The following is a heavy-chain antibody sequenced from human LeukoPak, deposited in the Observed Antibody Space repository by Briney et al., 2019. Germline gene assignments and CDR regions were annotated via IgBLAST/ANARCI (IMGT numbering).Heavy chain of an antibody. Sequence: GGSLRLSCAASGFTFSGSAMHWVRQASGKGLEWVGRIRSKANSYATAYAASVKGRFTISRDNSKNTPYLQMNSLRAEDTAVYYCAKSGYNRFDYWGQGTLVTVSS. D-gene: IGHD5-24*01. J-gene: IGHJ4*02. CDR1: GFTFSGSA. V-gene: IGHV3-73*01. CDR2: IRSKANSYAT. CDR3: AKSGYNRFDY.